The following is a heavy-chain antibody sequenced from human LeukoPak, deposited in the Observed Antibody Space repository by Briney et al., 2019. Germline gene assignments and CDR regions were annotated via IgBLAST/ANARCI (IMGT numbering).Heavy chain of an antibody. Sequence: TSETLSLTCTVSGGSISITNYFWGWIRQPPGKGLEWIGSFYYVGSTNYNSSLKSRVTLSVDTSKSQFSLKLNSVTAADTAVYYCARGDMTGTNFDFWGQGTLVTVSS. CDR1: GGSISITNYF. CDR2: FYYVGST. J-gene: IGHJ4*02. D-gene: IGHD1-7*01. CDR3: ARGDMTGTNFDF. V-gene: IGHV4-39*01.